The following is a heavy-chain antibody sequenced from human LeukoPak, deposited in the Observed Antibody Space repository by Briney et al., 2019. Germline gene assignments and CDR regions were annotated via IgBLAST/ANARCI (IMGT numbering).Heavy chain of an antibody. J-gene: IGHJ4*02. Sequence: SVKVSCKASGYTFTSYGISWVRQAPGQGLEWMGRIIPILGIANYAQKFQGRVTITADKSTSTAYMELSSLRSEDTAVYYCARDHHYYDSSGYSDYWGQGTLVTVSS. CDR1: GYTFTSYG. CDR2: IIPILGIA. CDR3: ARDHHYYDSSGYSDY. V-gene: IGHV1-69*04. D-gene: IGHD3-22*01.